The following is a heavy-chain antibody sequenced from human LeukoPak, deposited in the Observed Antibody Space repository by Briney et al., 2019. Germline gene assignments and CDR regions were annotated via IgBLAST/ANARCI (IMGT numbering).Heavy chain of an antibody. J-gene: IGHJ4*02. CDR2: IYYSGST. D-gene: IGHD6-13*01. V-gene: IGHV4-59*01. CDR1: GGSISSYY. Sequence: SETLSLTCTVSGGSISSYYWSWIRQPPGKGLEWIGYIYYSGSTNYNPSLKSRVTISVDTSKNQFSLKLSSVTAADTAVYYCARGYIAAAGTVDYWGQGTLVTVSS. CDR3: ARGYIAAAGTVDY.